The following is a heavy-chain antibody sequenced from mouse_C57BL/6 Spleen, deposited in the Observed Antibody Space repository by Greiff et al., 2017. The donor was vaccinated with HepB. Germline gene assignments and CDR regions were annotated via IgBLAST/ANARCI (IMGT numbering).Heavy chain of an antibody. CDR3: ARDPYSNYGYFDV. J-gene: IGHJ1*03. CDR2: INYDGSST. CDR1: GFTFSDYY. Sequence: EVQLVESEGGLVQPGSSMKLSCTASGFTFSDYYMAWVRQVPEKGLEWVANINYDGSSTYYLDSLKSRFIISRDNAKNILYLQMSSLKSEDTATYYCARDPYSNYGYFDVWGTGTTVTVSS. V-gene: IGHV5-16*01. D-gene: IGHD2-5*01.